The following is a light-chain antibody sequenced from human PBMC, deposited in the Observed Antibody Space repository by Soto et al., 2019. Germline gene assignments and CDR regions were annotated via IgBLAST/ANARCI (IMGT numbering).Light chain of an antibody. CDR2: AAS. CDR1: HSVRTN. CDR3: QQYNNWPPLT. Sequence: EVVVTQSPATLSVSLGGRATLSCRASHSVRTNLAWYQQKPGQAPRLLIYAASTRATGIPARFSGSGYGTEFTLTITSLQSEDFAVYYCQQYNNWPPLTFGGGTKVEIK. J-gene: IGKJ4*01. V-gene: IGKV3-15*01.